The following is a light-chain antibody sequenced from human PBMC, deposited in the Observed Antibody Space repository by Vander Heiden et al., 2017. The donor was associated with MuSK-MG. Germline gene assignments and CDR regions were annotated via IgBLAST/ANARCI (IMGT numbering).Light chain of an antibody. Sequence: NFLLTQPPSVSETPAKTVTISCTRSSGSIAKNDVQWYQQRPGSAPTTVIYDDNQRPSGVPDRFSGSIDSSSTSAAISSSGLKAEDESYYYWQSYERTFYVFGSGTKLTVL. J-gene: IGLJ1*01. CDR3: QSYERTFYV. CDR1: SGSIAKND. CDR2: DDN. V-gene: IGLV6-57*03.